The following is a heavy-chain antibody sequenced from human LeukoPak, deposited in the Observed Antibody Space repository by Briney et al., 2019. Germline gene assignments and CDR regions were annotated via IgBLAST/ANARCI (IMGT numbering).Heavy chain of an antibody. CDR2: IYSGGST. CDR1: EFSVGSNY. Sequence: GGSLRLSCAASEFSVGSNYMTWVRQAPGKGLEWVSLIYSGGSTYYADSVKGRFTISRDNSKNTLYLQMNSLRAEDTAVYYCARISGSYYYYMDVWGKGTTVTVSS. D-gene: IGHD1-26*01. V-gene: IGHV3-66*01. CDR3: ARISGSYYYYMDV. J-gene: IGHJ6*03.